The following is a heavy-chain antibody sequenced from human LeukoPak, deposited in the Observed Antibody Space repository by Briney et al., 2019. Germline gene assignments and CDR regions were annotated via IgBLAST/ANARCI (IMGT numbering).Heavy chain of an antibody. CDR1: GYTFTGYY. CDR2: ISAYNGNT. J-gene: IGHJ4*02. D-gene: IGHD3-22*01. CDR3: ARNRRCYYDSSGYAYFDY. Sequence: ASVKVSCKASGYTFTGYYMHWVRQAPGQGLEWMGWISAYNGNTNYAQKLQGRVTMTTDTSTSTAYMELRSLRSDDTAVYYCARNRRCYYDSSGYAYFDYWGQGTLVTVSS. V-gene: IGHV1-18*04.